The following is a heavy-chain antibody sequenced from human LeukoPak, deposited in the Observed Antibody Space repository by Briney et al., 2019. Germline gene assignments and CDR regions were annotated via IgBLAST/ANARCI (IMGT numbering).Heavy chain of an antibody. V-gene: IGHV4-61*02. CDR2: VYATGST. Sequence: SETLSLTCTVSGGSISTGREYWSWIRQPAGRGLERIGRVYATGSTNYSPSLKSRATISLDPSKNQFSLKPSSVTAADTAMYYCARLAPYSSGPHFDYWGQGILVTVSS. J-gene: IGHJ4*02. CDR1: GGSISTGREY. D-gene: IGHD6-19*01. CDR3: ARLAPYSSGPHFDY.